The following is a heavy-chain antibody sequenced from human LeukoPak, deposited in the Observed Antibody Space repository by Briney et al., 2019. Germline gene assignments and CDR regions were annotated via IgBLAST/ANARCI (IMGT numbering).Heavy chain of an antibody. CDR1: GFTFSRFE. Sequence: GGSLRLSCVASGFTFSRFEMNWVRQAPGKGLEWVSYISGSGSSIYDADSVKGRFTISRDKAKNSLYLQMNSLRAEDTAVYYCATSRGWYRFFDYWGQGTLVTVSS. V-gene: IGHV3-48*03. CDR3: ATSRGWYRFFDY. CDR2: ISGSGSSI. J-gene: IGHJ4*02. D-gene: IGHD6-19*01.